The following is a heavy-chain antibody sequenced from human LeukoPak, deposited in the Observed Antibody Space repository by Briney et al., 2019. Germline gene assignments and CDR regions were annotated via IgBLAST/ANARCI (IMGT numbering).Heavy chain of an antibody. D-gene: IGHD2-2*01. J-gene: IGHJ5*02. V-gene: IGHV5-51*01. CDR2: IYPGDSDT. CDR1: GYSFTSYW. CDR3: ARLGPAANNWFDP. Sequence: GESLKISCKGSGYSFTSYWIGWVRQMPGKGLEWMGIIYPGDSDTRYSPSFQGQVTISADKSISTAYLRWSSLKASDTAMYYCARLGPAANNWFDPWGQGTLVTVSS.